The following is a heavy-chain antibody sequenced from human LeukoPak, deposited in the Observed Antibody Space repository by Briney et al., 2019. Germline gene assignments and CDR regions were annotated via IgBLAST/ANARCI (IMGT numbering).Heavy chain of an antibody. D-gene: IGHD3-10*01. CDR3: ARGDSGSCYTGFFAYGI. V-gene: IGHV5-51*01. CDR1: CYSLTNNW. Sequence: GEVLKISCKGSCYSLTNNWIGLGRQMPREGLELLGIIYPGDSDTRYSPFFQGQVTISADKSNSTAYLQWSSLKASDTAMYYCARGDSGSCYTGFFAYGIWGNGAMVT. CDR2: IYPGDSDT. J-gene: IGHJ6*03.